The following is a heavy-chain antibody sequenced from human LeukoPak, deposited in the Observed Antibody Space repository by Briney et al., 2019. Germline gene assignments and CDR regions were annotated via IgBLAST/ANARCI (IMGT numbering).Heavy chain of an antibody. CDR3: ARGRDYSRYDY. CDR2: IYNTVNT. CDR1: GGSISSSSYY. J-gene: IGHJ4*02. D-gene: IGHD3-10*01. Sequence: SETLSLTCTVSGGSISSSSYYWSWIRQPPGKGLEWIGYIYNTVNTNYNPSLKSRVTISVDTSMNQFSLKLSSVTAADTAVYYCARGRDYSRYDYWGQGTLVTVSS. V-gene: IGHV4-61*01.